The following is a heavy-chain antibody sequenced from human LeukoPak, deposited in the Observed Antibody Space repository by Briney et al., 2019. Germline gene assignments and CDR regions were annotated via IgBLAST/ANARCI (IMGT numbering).Heavy chain of an antibody. CDR3: ARETYYYDSSGYPPKYYYYGMDV. V-gene: IGHV3-53*01. CDR2: IYSGGST. Sequence: GGSLRLSCAASGFTVSSNYVSWVRQAPGKGLEWVSVIYSGGSTYYADSVKGRFTISRDNSKNTLYLQMNSLRAEDTAVYYCARETYYYDSSGYPPKYYYYGMDVWGQGTTVTVSS. CDR1: GFTVSSNY. J-gene: IGHJ6*02. D-gene: IGHD3-22*01.